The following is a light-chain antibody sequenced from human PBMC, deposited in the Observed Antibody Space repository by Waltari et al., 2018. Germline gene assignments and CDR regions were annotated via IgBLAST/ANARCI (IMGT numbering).Light chain of an antibody. J-gene: IGLJ3*02. CDR1: SGHSSNV. CDR3: QTWGTGIWV. V-gene: IGLV4-69*01. CDR2: VNSDGSH. Sequence: QLVLTQSPSASASLGASVKLTCTLSSGHSSNVVAWHQQQPEKDPRYLMKVNSDGSHTKGDGIPDRFSGSSSGAERYLTISSLQSDDEADYYCQTWGTGIWVFGGGTRLTVL.